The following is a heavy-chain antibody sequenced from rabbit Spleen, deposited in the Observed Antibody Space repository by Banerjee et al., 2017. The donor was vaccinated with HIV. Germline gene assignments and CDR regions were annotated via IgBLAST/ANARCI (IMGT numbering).Heavy chain of an antibody. CDR2: IYTGNVKT. CDR3: ARDTSSSFSSYGMDL. V-gene: IGHV1S40*01. D-gene: IGHD1-1*01. J-gene: IGHJ6*01. CDR1: GIDFSRGYD. Sequence: QQVVESGGGLVKPGASLTLTCKASGIDFSRGYDMCWVRQAPGKGLEWIGCIYTGNVKTYYASWAKGRFTISKTSSTTVTLQMTSLTAADTATYFCARDTSSSFSSYGMDLWGPGTLVTVS.